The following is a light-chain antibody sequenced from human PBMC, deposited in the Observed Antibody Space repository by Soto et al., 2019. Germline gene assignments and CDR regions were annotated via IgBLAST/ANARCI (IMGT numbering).Light chain of an antibody. V-gene: IGKV3-11*01. Sequence: EIVLTQSPATLSLSPGERATLSCRASQSVSSYLAWYQQKPGQAPRLLIYDASNRATGIPARFSGRGSGTDFTLTISSLQSEDFAVYYCQQYHIWPPWTSGQGTKVDIK. J-gene: IGKJ1*01. CDR3: QQYHIWPPWT. CDR2: DAS. CDR1: QSVSSY.